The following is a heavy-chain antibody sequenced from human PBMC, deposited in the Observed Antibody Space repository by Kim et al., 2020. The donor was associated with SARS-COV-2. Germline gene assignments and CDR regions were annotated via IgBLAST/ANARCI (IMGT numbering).Heavy chain of an antibody. CDR1: GYSISSGYY. J-gene: IGHJ5*02. Sequence: SETLSLTCTVSGYSISSGYYWGWIRQPPGKGLEWIGSIYHSGSTYYNPSLKSRVTISVDTSKNQFSLKLSSVTAADTAVYYCARVVVPAAVAGHRGWFDP. CDR2: IYHSGST. D-gene: IGHD2-2*01. V-gene: IGHV4-38-2*02. CDR3: ARVVVPAAVAGHRGWFDP.